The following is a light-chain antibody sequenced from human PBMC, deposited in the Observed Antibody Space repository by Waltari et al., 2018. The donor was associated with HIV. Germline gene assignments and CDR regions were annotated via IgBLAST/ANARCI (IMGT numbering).Light chain of an antibody. CDR2: NDR. CDR1: AVGTKA. V-gene: IGLV3-9*01. Sequence: SYELPQPFSVSVALAHTVRLTCAGSAVGTKAVHWYQQRPGQAPLLVIFNDRNRPSGIPERFSGSKSRNTATLTISGAQAGDEADYYCQGWHYRVVFGGGTKLTVL. J-gene: IGLJ3*02. CDR3: QGWHYRVV.